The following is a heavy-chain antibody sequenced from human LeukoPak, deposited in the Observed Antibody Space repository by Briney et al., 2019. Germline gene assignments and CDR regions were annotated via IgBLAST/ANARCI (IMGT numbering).Heavy chain of an antibody. CDR2: IYPGDSDT. CDR1: GYIFTSYW. Sequence: KLGASLQISCQGSGYIFTSYWIGWVRQLPGKGLEWMGIIYPGDSDTRYSPSFQGQVTISADKSISTAYLQWSSLKASDTAMYYCARRNLGDYSDYWGQGTLVTVSS. V-gene: IGHV5-51*01. J-gene: IGHJ4*02. CDR3: ARRNLGDYSDY. D-gene: IGHD2-15*01.